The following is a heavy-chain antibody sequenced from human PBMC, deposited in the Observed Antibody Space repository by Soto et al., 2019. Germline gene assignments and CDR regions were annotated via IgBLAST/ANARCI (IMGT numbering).Heavy chain of an antibody. CDR1: GFTVSSTY. V-gene: IGHV3-53*01. J-gene: IGHJ4*02. CDR3: ARSGYSYGPFDY. CDR2: IYSGGST. Sequence: EVQLVESGGGLIQPGGSLRLSCAASGFTVSSTYMSWVRQAPGKGLEWDSVIYSGGSTYYADSVKGRFTISRDTSKNTLYLQMNSLRAEDTAVYYCARSGYSYGPFDYGGQGTLVTVSS. D-gene: IGHD5-18*01.